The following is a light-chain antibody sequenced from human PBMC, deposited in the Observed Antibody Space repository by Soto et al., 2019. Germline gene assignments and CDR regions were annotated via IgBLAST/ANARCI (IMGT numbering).Light chain of an antibody. V-gene: IGKV3-15*01. J-gene: IGKJ4*01. CDR1: QRVGSSY. CDR2: GAS. Sequence: EIVLTQSPGTLSLSPGERATLSCRASQRVGSSYLAWYQQKPGQAPRLLIYGASSRATGIPARFSGSGSGTEFTLTIGSLQSEDFAVYYCQQYNNWPPLTFGGGTKVDIK. CDR3: QQYNNWPPLT.